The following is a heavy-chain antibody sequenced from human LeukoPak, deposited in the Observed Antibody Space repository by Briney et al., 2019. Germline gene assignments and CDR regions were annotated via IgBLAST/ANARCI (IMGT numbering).Heavy chain of an antibody. CDR1: GYTFTSYG. D-gene: IGHD6-13*01. CDR2: ISAYNGNT. Sequence: ASVKVSCKASGYTFTSYGISWVRQAPGQGLEWMGWISAYNGNTNYAQKLQGRVTMTTDTSTSTAYTELRSLRSDDTAVYYCARVIIAAAGRYWYFDLWGRGTLVTVSS. CDR3: ARVIIAAAGRYWYFDL. V-gene: IGHV1-18*01. J-gene: IGHJ2*01.